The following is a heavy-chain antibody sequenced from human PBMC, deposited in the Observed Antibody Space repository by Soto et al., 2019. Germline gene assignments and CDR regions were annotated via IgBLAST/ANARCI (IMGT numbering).Heavy chain of an antibody. CDR3: AKDTSSSHYYFDY. D-gene: IGHD2-2*01. CDR2: IWYDGSNK. CDR1: GFTFSSYG. J-gene: IGHJ4*02. Sequence: GGSLRLSCAASGFTFSSYGMHWVRQAPGKGLEWVAVIWYDGSNKYYADSVKGRFTISRDNSKNTLYLQMNSLRAEDTAVYYCAKDTSSSHYYFDYWGQGTLVTVSS. V-gene: IGHV3-33*06.